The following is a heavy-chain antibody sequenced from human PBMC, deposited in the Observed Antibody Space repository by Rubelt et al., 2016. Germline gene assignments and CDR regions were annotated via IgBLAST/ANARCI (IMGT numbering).Heavy chain of an antibody. V-gene: IGHV1-69*04. D-gene: IGHD3-3*01. J-gene: IGHJ4*02. CDR1: AGTFSSYA. CDR3: ARGQDSRFLEWLSFDY. CDR2: IIPILGIA. Sequence: QVQLVQSGAEVKKPGSSVKVSCKASAGTFSSYAISWVRQAPGQGLEWMGRIIPILGIANYAQKFQGRVTITADESTSTAYMELSSLRSEDTAVYSWARGQDSRFLEWLSFDYWGQGTLVTVSS.